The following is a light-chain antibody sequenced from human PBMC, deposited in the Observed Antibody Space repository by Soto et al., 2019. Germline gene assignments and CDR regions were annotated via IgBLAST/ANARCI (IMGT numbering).Light chain of an antibody. J-gene: IGLJ1*01. Sequence: QSALTQPASVSGSPGQSITISCTGTSSDVGGYNYVSWYQQQPGKAPKFMIYDVSNRPSGVSNRFSGSKSGNTASLTISGLQAEDESDYYSSSYTTSNTPQIVFGTGTKVTVL. CDR1: SSDVGGYNY. CDR3: SSYTTSNTPQIV. V-gene: IGLV2-14*01. CDR2: DVS.